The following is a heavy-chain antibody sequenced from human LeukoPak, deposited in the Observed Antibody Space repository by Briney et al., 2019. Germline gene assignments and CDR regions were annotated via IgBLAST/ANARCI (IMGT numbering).Heavy chain of an antibody. Sequence: GASVKVSCKASGYTFTSYGISWVRQAPGQGLEWMGWISAYNGNTNYAQKLQSRVTMTTDTSTSTAYMELRSLRSDDTAVYYCARVFRASSWSYYYYYGMDVWGQGTTVTVSS. CDR3: ARVFRASSWSYYYYYGMDV. V-gene: IGHV1-18*01. D-gene: IGHD6-13*01. CDR2: ISAYNGNT. CDR1: GYTFTSYG. J-gene: IGHJ6*02.